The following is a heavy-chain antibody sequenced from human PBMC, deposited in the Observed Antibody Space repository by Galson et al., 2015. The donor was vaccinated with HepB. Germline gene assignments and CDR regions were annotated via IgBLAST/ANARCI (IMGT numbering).Heavy chain of an antibody. J-gene: IGHJ6*02. CDR2: VYPGDSDT. D-gene: IGHD2-21*02. Sequence: QSGAEVKKPGESLKISCKGSGYNFAKHWIGWVRQVPGEGLEWMGIVYPGDSDTRYSPSFHGQVTISADKSINTAYLQWGSLKASDSAIYFCARGARGGDWSYGANSFYYGMGVWGQGPTVTVSS. CDR3: ARGARGGDWSYGANSFYYGMGV. CDR1: GYNFAKHW. V-gene: IGHV5-51*01.